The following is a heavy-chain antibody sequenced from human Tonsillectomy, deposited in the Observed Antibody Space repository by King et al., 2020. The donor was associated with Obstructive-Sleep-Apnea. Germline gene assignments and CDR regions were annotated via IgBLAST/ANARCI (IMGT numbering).Heavy chain of an antibody. CDR3: ASLPYYYDSSGYYY. CDR1: GGSISSSSYY. V-gene: IGHV4-39*07. D-gene: IGHD3-22*01. J-gene: IGHJ4*01. Sequence: QLQESGPGLVKPSETLSLTCTVSGGSISSSSYYWGWIRQPPGKGLEWIGSIYYSGSTYYNPSLKSRVTISVDTSKNQFSLKLSSVTAADTAVYYCASLPYYYDSSGYYYWGRNPGHRLL. CDR2: IYYSGST.